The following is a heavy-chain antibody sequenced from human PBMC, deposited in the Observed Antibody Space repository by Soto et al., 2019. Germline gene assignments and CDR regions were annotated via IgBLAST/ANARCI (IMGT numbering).Heavy chain of an antibody. CDR3: AREAAIGMNDY. D-gene: IGHD1-20*01. CDR2: IIAYNFNT. Sequence: GASVKVSCKASGYTVTSYGISLVRQAPVQVLELIVWIIAYNFNTKYSQNLQGRFTITTYTSTITSYIELMSLRSDDTAVYYCAREAAIGMNDYWGQGTLVTVSS. CDR1: GYTVTSYG. J-gene: IGHJ4*02. V-gene: IGHV1-18*01.